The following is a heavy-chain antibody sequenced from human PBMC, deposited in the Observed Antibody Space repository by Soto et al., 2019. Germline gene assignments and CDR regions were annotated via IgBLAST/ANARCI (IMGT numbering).Heavy chain of an antibody. CDR1: GFSFSSHW. CDR2: IKQDGSEQ. CDR3: TSLSSTWPRDY. Sequence: EVQLVESGGGLVQPGGSLRVSCAASGFSFSSHWMSWVRQAPGKGLEWVANIKQDGSEQYYVDSVKGRFTISRDNVKNSLSLQMNSLRAEDTGIYYCTSLSSTWPRDYWGQGTLVTVSS. V-gene: IGHV3-7*03. J-gene: IGHJ4*02. D-gene: IGHD6-13*01.